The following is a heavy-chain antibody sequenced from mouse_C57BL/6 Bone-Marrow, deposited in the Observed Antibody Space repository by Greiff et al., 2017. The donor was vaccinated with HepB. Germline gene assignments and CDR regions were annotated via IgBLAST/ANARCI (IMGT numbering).Heavy chain of an antibody. V-gene: IGHV1-81*01. CDR3: ARPSNLLRGAMDY. D-gene: IGHD1-1*01. CDR2: IYPRSGNT. J-gene: IGHJ4*01. CDR1: GYTFTSYG. Sequence: VQLQESGAELARPGASVKLSCKASGYTFTSYGISWVKQRTGQGLEWIGEIYPRSGNTYYNEKFKGKATLTADKSSSTAYMELRSLTSEDSAVYFCARPSNLLRGAMDYWGQGTSVTVSS.